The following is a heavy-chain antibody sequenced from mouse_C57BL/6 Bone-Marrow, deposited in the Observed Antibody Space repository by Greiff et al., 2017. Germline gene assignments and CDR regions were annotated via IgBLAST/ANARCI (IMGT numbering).Heavy chain of an antibody. Sequence: QVQLKESGAELVKPGASVKMSCKASGYTFTTYPIEWMKQNHGKSLEWIGNFHPYNDDTKYNEKFKGKATLTVEKSSSTVYLELSRLTSDDSAVYYCARGTTVDYYAMDYWGQGTSVTVSS. CDR2: FHPYNDDT. D-gene: IGHD1-1*01. CDR1: GYTFTTYP. CDR3: ARGTTVDYYAMDY. V-gene: IGHV1-47*01. J-gene: IGHJ4*01.